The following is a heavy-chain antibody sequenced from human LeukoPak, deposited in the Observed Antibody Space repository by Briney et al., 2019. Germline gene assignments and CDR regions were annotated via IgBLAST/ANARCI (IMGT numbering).Heavy chain of an antibody. CDR1: GGSISSYY. V-gene: IGHV4-59*08. Sequence: SETLSLTCTVSGGSISSYYWSWIRQPPGKGLEWIGYIYYSGSTNYNPSLKSRVTISVDTSKNQFSLKLSSVTAADTAVYYCARLVSRYGMDVWGQGTTVTVSS. CDR2: IYYSGST. J-gene: IGHJ6*02. CDR3: ARLVSRYGMDV.